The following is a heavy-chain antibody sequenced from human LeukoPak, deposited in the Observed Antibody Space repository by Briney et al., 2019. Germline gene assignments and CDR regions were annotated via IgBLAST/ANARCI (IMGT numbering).Heavy chain of an antibody. CDR3: ARDHTVAGIVFDS. CDR2: INQGGSEK. D-gene: IGHD6-19*01. J-gene: IGHJ4*02. V-gene: IGHV3-7*01. CDR1: VFTFSSFW. Sequence: GGSLRLSCAASVFTFSSFWMNCVRHAPRKGREWGANINQGGSEKFYVDSVKGRFTISRDNAKNSVYLQMNSLRAEDTAVYYCARDHTVAGIVFDSWGQGARVTVSS.